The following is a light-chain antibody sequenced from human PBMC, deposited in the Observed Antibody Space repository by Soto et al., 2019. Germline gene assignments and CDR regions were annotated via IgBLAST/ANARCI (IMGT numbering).Light chain of an antibody. J-gene: IGKJ2*01. CDR2: KAS. V-gene: IGKV1-5*03. Sequence: DTQMTQSPSTLSASVGDRVTITCRASQSISSWLAWYQQKPGKAPKLLIYKASSLESGVPSRFSGSGSGTEFTLTISSLQPDDFATYYCQQYNSWYTFGQGPKVDIK. CDR1: QSISSW. CDR3: QQYNSWYT.